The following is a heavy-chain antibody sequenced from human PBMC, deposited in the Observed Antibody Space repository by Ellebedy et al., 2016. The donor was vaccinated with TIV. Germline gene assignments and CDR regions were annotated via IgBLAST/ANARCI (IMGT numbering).Heavy chain of an antibody. V-gene: IGHV1-69*04. Sequence: AASVKVSCKASGGTFSSYGISWVRQAPGQGLEWMGRLIPMLGIPNYAQKFQGRVTITADKSTSTAYMELSSLRSEDTAVYYCARGSSGWMAIDYWGQGTLVTVSS. CDR2: LIPMLGIP. J-gene: IGHJ4*02. CDR1: GGTFSSYG. D-gene: IGHD6-19*01. CDR3: ARGSSGWMAIDY.